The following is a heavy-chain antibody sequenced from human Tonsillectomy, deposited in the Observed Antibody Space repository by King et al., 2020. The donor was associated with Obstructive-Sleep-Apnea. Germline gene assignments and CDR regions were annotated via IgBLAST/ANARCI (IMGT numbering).Heavy chain of an antibody. J-gene: IGHJ4*02. D-gene: IGHD6-19*01. CDR2: IIWNSGSI. CDR1: GVTFDDYA. V-gene: IGHV3-9*01. CDR3: AKDMDSSGWAAPFDY. Sequence: QLVQSGGGLVQPGRSLRLSCAASGVTFDDYAMHWVRQAPGKGLEGVSGIIWNSGSIGYADSVKGRFTISRDNAKNSLYLQMNSLRAEDTALYYGAKDMDSSGWAAPFDYWGQGTLVTVSS.